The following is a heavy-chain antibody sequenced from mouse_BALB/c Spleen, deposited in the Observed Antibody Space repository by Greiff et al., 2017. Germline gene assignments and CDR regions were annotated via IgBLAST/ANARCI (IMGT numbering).Heavy chain of an antibody. CDR1: GFNIKDTY. J-gene: IGHJ4*01. CDR3: SRWGLLSGLDY. V-gene: IGHV14-3*02. D-gene: IGHD2-3*01. Sequence: VQLQQSGAELVKPGASVKLSCTASGFNIKDTYMHWVKQRPEQGLEWIGRIDPANGNTKYDPKFQGKATITADTSSNTAYLQLSSLTSEDTAVYYCSRWGLLSGLDYWGQGTSVTVSA. CDR2: IDPANGNT.